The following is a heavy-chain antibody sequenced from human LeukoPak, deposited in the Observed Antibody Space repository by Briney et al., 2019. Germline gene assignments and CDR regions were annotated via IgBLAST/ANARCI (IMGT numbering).Heavy chain of an antibody. CDR3: ARHSLSGGIDY. J-gene: IGHJ4*02. Sequence: SETLSLTCTVSGGSFSTNTYYWGWIRQPPGKGLEWIENIYFSRTSRYNPSLRSRVTICVDTSKNQFSLKLSSVTAADTAVYFCARHSLSGGIDYWGQGILVTVSS. V-gene: IGHV4-39*01. CDR1: GGSFSTNTYY. CDR2: IYFSRTS. D-gene: IGHD3-16*01.